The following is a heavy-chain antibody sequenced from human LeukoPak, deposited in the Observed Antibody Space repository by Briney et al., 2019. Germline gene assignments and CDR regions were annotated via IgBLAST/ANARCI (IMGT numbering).Heavy chain of an antibody. V-gene: IGHV4-30-4*01. CDR1: GGSISSGDYY. CDR3: ARVLVDCSGGSCYYFDY. CDR2: IYYSGSP. J-gene: IGHJ4*02. Sequence: PSQTLSLTCTVSGGSISSGDYYWSWIRQPPGKGLEWIGYIYYSGSPYSNPSLRSRLTISVDTSKNQFSLKLSSVTAADTAVYYCARVLVDCSGGSCYYFDYWGQGTLVTVSS. D-gene: IGHD2-15*01.